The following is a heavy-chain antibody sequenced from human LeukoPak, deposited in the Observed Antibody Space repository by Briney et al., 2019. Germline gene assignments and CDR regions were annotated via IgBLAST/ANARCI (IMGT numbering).Heavy chain of an antibody. Sequence: PSETLSLTCTVSGGSISSYYWSWIRQPAGKGLEWIGRIYTSGSTNYNPSLKSRVTMSVDTSKNQFSLKLSSVTAADTAVYYCARDANGEFDYDFWSGYPYSFDYWGQGTLVTVSS. D-gene: IGHD3-3*01. CDR2: IYTSGST. V-gene: IGHV4-4*07. CDR3: ARDANGEFDYDFWSGYPYSFDY. CDR1: GGSISSYY. J-gene: IGHJ4*02.